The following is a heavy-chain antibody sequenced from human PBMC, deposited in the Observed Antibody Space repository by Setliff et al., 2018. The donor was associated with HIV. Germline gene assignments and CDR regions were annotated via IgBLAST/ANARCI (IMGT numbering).Heavy chain of an antibody. CDR1: GGSISPSSDY. D-gene: IGHD3-10*01. CDR2: VHFTGST. Sequence: PSETLSLTCTVSGGSISPSSDYWGWICQPPGKGLEWIGSVHFTGSTNYNPSLKSRVTISVDTSKNQFSLKLYSVTAADTAVYYCARAYFGSGIYYWGQGTLVTVSS. V-gene: IGHV4-39*07. J-gene: IGHJ4*02. CDR3: ARAYFGSGIYY.